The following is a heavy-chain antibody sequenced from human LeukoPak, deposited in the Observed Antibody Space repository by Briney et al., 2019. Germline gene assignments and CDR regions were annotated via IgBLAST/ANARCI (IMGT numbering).Heavy chain of an antibody. CDR3: ARDDYGGTFDAFDI. V-gene: IGHV3-48*03. J-gene: IGHJ3*02. CDR1: GFTFSNYE. Sequence: GGSLRLSCAASGFTFSNYEMNWVRQAPGKGLEWVSYIGRGGGSIYYADSVRGRFTSSRDNAKKSLFLQMNSLRVEDTAVYYCARDDYGGTFDAFDIWGQGAMVTVSS. D-gene: IGHD4-17*01. CDR2: IGRGGGSI.